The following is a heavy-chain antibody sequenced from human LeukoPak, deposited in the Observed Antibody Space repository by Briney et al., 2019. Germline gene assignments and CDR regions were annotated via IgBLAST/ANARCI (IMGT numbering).Heavy chain of an antibody. D-gene: IGHD4-17*01. CDR1: GFTFSSYV. CDR2: ISVSGAGT. Sequence: QPGGSLRLSCAASGFTFSSYVMSWVRQAPGKGLEWVSSISVSGAGTYYADSVKGRFTISRDNSRNTLDLQMNSLRAEDAAVYYCARRDDCGYYVVYWGQGILVTVSS. CDR3: ARRDDCGYYVVY. J-gene: IGHJ4*02. V-gene: IGHV3-23*01.